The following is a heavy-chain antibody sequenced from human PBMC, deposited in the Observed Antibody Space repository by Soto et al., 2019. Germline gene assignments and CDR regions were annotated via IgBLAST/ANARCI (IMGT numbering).Heavy chain of an antibody. Sequence: EVQLVESGGGLVQPGGSLRLSCAASGFTFSDHYMDWVRQAPGKGLEWVGRTKNKPNSYTTEYAASVRGRFTISSDDSKNSLYLQMNSLTTEDTAVYYCAIQRSGPGWTLGQGTLVTVSS. J-gene: IGHJ5*02. V-gene: IGHV3-72*01. CDR3: AIQRSGPGWT. CDR2: TKNKPNSYTT. CDR1: GFTFSDHY. D-gene: IGHD2-2*01.